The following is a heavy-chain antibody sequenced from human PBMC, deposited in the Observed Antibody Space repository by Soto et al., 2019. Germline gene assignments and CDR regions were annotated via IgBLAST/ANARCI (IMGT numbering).Heavy chain of an antibody. CDR2: ISYDGSNK. Sequence: GGSLRLSCAASGFTFSSYAMHWVRQAPGKGLEWVAVISYDGSNKYYADSVKGRFTISRDNSKNTLYLQMNSLRAEDTAVYYCARDPDGDHYFDYRGQGTLVTVSS. CDR1: GFTFSSYA. J-gene: IGHJ4*02. D-gene: IGHD4-17*01. CDR3: ARDPDGDHYFDY. V-gene: IGHV3-30-3*01.